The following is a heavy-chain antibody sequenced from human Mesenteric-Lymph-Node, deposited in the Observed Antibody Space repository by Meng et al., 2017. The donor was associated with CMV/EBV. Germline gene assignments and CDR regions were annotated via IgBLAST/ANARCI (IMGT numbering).Heavy chain of an antibody. CDR2: ISSSGSSI. Sequence: GESLKISCAASGFTFSDYYMSWIRQAPGKGLEWVSYISSSGSSIYYADSMKGRFTISRDNAKNSLYLQVNSLRAEDTAVYYCARDGYYDSSGNYDWGQGTLVTVSS. J-gene: IGHJ4*02. CDR1: GFTFSDYY. V-gene: IGHV3-11*01. CDR3: ARDGYYDSSGNYD. D-gene: IGHD3-22*01.